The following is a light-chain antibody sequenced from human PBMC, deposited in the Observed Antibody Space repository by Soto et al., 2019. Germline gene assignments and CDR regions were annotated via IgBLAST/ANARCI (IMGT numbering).Light chain of an antibody. V-gene: IGLV2-14*01. CDR3: SSYTGSTRV. CDR1: SSDLGAYNY. Sequence: QSALTQPASVSGSPGQSISISCTRTSSDLGAYNYVSWYQQHPGKAPKLMIYEVSNRPSGVSDRFSGSKSGNTASLTISGLQAEDEADYYCSSYTGSTRVFGGGTKVTVL. CDR2: EVS. J-gene: IGLJ3*02.